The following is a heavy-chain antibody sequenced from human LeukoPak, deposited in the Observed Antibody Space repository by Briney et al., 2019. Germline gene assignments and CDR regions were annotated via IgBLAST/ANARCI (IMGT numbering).Heavy chain of an antibody. CDR3: ASNPTSECSGGSCYSY. CDR2: INPNSGGT. V-gene: IGHV1-2*02. CDR1: GYTFTGYY. Sequence: GASVKVSCKASGYTFTGYYMHWVRQAPGQGLEWMGWINPNSGGTNYVQKFQGRVTMTRDTSITTAYMQLSRLRSDDTAVYYCASNPTSECSGGSCYSYWGQGTLVTVSS. D-gene: IGHD2-15*01. J-gene: IGHJ4*02.